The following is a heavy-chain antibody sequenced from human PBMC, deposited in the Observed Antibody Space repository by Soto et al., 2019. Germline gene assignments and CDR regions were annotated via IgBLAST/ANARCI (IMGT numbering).Heavy chain of an antibody. Sequence: QVQLQESGPGLLKSSETLSLTCTVSGGSISGFYWSWIRQPPGNGLEWLGSIYYTGSTNYNPSLKSRVTISLDTSSNQFALKLSSVTAADTAVYYCARVGRLLREADSWGQGTLVTVSS. J-gene: IGHJ4*02. D-gene: IGHD3-22*01. CDR1: GGSISGFY. CDR2: IYYTGST. V-gene: IGHV4-59*01. CDR3: ARVGRLLREADS.